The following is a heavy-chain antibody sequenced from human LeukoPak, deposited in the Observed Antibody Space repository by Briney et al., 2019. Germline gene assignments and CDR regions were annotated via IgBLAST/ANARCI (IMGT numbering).Heavy chain of an antibody. J-gene: IGHJ3*02. D-gene: IGHD3-22*01. CDR3: ARDLKYYYDSSGYVAAFDI. CDR1: GGSFSGYY. Sequence: SETLSLTCAVYGGSFSGYYWSWIRQPPGKGLEWIGEINHSGSTNYNPSLKSRVTMSVDTSKNQFSLKLSSVTAADTAVYYCARDLKYYYDSSGYVAAFDIWGQGTMVTVSS. CDR2: INHSGST. V-gene: IGHV4-34*01.